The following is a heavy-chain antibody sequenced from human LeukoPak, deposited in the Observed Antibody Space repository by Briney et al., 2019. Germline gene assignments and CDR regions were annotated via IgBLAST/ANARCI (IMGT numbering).Heavy chain of an antibody. CDR3: ARTTYYSESGGYTPGYFDY. CDR1: GFSLTTPGMW. CDR2: IAWGGDN. D-gene: IGHD3-22*01. V-gene: IGHV2-70*01. J-gene: IGHJ4*02. Sequence: SGPALVKPKHTLTLTCTISGFSLTTPGMWVSWIRQPPGKALEWLAPIAWGGDNYYSKSPTPNLTRFNDTPKPQLILIMSNVDPVDTATYYCARTTYYSESGGYTPGYFDYWGQGARVTVSS.